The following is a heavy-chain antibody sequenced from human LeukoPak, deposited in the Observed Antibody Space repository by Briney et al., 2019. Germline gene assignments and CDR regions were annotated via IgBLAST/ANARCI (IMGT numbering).Heavy chain of an antibody. CDR2: IKEDGTEK. Sequence: GGSLRLSCAASGFSFSYFWMSWVRQPPGKGLEWVANIKEDGTEKYYVDSVKGRFTISRDNAKESLFLQMNSLRAEDTAVYYCARDAEVGTLFGVLSRYNWFDPWGQGALVTVSS. CDR3: ARDAEVGTLFGVLSRYNWFDP. J-gene: IGHJ5*02. V-gene: IGHV3-7*01. D-gene: IGHD3-3*01. CDR1: GFSFSYFW.